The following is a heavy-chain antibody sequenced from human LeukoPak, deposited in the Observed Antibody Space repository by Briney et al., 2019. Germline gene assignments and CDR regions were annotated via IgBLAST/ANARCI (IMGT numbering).Heavy chain of an antibody. CDR3: ARDRPQQWLVRGQRGYYYYMDV. CDR1: GFTFSRSW. V-gene: IGHV3-7*01. J-gene: IGHJ6*03. D-gene: IGHD6-19*01. CDR2: IKQDGSEK. Sequence: GGSLRLSCAASGFTFSRSWMSWVRQAPAKGLEWVANIKQDGSEKYYVDSVKGRFTISRDNAKNSLYLQMNSLRAEDTAVYYCARDRPQQWLVRGQRGYYYYMDVWGKGTTVTISS.